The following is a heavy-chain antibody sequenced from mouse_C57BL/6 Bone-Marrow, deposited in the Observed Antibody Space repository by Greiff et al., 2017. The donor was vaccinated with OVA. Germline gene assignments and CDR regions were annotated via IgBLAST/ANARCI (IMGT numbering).Heavy chain of an antibody. V-gene: IGHV5-15*01. J-gene: IGHJ3*01. Sequence: EVMLVESGGGLVQPGGSLKLSCAASGFTFSDYGMAWVRQAPRKGPEWVAFISNLAYSIYYADTVTGRFTISRENAKNTLYLEMSSLRSEDTAMYYCARARLRRGAWFAYWGQGTLVTVSA. CDR1: GFTFSDYG. CDR2: ISNLAYSI. CDR3: ARARLRRGAWFAY. D-gene: IGHD2-4*01.